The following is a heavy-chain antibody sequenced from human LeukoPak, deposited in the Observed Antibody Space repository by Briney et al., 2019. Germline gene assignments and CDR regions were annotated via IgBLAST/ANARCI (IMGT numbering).Heavy chain of an antibody. CDR2: ITHDGSNE. J-gene: IGHJ3*02. CDR3: ARQVSDALDI. Sequence: GGCLRLSCVPSGLSLSSYCMGWVRHAPGKGLEWVAVITHDGSNEYYGDSVKGRFTISRDNSKNTLYLQMNSMRAEDTATYYCARQVSDALDIWGQGTMVIVSS. D-gene: IGHD6-6*01. CDR1: GLSLSSYC. V-gene: IGHV3-30*03.